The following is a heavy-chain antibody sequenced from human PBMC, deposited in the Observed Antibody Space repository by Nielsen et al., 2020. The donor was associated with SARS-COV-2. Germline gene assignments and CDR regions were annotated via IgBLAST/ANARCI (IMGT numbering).Heavy chain of an antibody. J-gene: IGHJ4*02. CDR2: ISFDGNKI. CDR1: GFTFSSHA. D-gene: IGHD7-27*01. CDR3: ARDQSLGESVSDY. V-gene: IGHV3-30*04. Sequence: GESLKISCAASGFTFSSHAMHWVRQAPGKGLDWMTIISFDGNKIFYAGSVEGRFTVSRDNSKNTLYLQMNNLRPEDTAMYYCARDQSLGESVSDYWGQGTLVTIS.